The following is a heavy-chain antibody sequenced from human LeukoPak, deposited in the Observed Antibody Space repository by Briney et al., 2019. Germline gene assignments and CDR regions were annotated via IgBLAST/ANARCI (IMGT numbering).Heavy chain of an antibody. Sequence: SETLSLTCTVSGDSVNSGAYYWSWIRQPPEKGLEWIGYIYYSGSTNYNPSLKSRVTISVDTSKNQFSLKLSSVTAADTAVYYCARGWELQGWFDPWGQGTLVTVSS. CDR2: IYYSGST. J-gene: IGHJ5*02. D-gene: IGHD1-26*01. CDR1: GDSVNSGAYY. V-gene: IGHV4-61*08. CDR3: ARGWELQGWFDP.